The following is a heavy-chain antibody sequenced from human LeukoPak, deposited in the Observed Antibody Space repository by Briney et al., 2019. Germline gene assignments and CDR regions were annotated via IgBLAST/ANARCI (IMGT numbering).Heavy chain of an antibody. CDR1: GYTLTELS. D-gene: IGHD2-15*01. V-gene: IGHV1-24*01. J-gene: IGHJ6*02. CDR2: VDPEDGET. CDR3: ARDEVVVASYGMDV. Sequence: ASVKVSCKVSGYTLTELSMHWGRQAPGKGREWMGGVDPEDGETIYAQKFQGRVTITADKSTSRAYMELSSLRSEDTAVYYCARDEVVVASYGMDVWGQGTTVTVSS.